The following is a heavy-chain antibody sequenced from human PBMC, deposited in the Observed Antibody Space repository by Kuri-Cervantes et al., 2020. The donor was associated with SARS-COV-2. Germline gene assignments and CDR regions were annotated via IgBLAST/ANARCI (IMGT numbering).Heavy chain of an antibody. V-gene: IGHV1-2*04. D-gene: IGHD4-23*01. CDR2: INPNSGGT. J-gene: IGHJ4*02. Sequence: ASVKVSCKASGYTFTSYDINWVRQATGQGLEWMGWINPNSGGTNYAQKFQGWVTMTRDTSISTAYMELSRLRSDDTAVYYCARVGFDYGGILAYYFDYWGQGTLVTVSS. CDR1: GYTFTSYD. CDR3: ARVGFDYGGILAYYFDY.